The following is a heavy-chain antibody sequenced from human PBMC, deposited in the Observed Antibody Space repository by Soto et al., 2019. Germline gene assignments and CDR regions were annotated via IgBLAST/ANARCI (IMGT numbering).Heavy chain of an antibody. D-gene: IGHD5-18*01. CDR3: ARDVTQRDTAMVWIDY. CDR1: GGTFSSYT. J-gene: IGHJ4*02. CDR2: IIPILGIA. Sequence: SVKVSCKASGGTFSSYTISWVRQAPGQGLEWMGRIIPILGIANYAQKFQGRVTITADKSTSTAYMELSSLRSEDTAVYYCARDVTQRDTAMVWIDYWGPGTLVTVSS. V-gene: IGHV1-69*04.